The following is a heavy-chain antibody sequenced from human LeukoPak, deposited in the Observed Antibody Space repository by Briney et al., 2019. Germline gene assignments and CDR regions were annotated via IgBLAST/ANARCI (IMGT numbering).Heavy chain of an antibody. D-gene: IGHD3-10*01. CDR3: AKDRSVGPPNWFDP. CDR1: GFTVSSNY. V-gene: IGHV3-23*01. J-gene: IGHJ5*02. Sequence: GGSLRLSCAASGFTVSSNYMSWVRQAPGKGLEWVSAISGSGGSTYYADSVKGRFTISRDNSKNTLYLQMNSLRAEDTAVYYCAKDRSVGPPNWFDPWGQGTLVTVSS. CDR2: ISGSGGST.